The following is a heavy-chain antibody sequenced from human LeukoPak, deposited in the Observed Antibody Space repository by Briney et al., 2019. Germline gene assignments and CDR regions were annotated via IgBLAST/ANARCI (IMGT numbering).Heavy chain of an antibody. CDR2: INPNSGGT. CDR1: GYTFTDYY. D-gene: IGHD4-17*01. J-gene: IGHJ4*02. CDR3: ARGSRHGDFGDY. V-gene: IGHV1-2*02. Sequence: GASVKVSCKASGYTFTDYYMHWVRQAPGQGLEWMGWINPNSGGTNYAQKLQGRVTMTTDTSISPANMELSRLRSDDTAVYYCARGSRHGDFGDYWGQGTLVTVSS.